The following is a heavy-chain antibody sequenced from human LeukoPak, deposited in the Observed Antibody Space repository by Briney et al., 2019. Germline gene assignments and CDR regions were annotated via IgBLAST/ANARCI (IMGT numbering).Heavy chain of an antibody. CDR2: ISGNGGAT. CDR1: GFTFSSYA. Sequence: PATSLRLSCAASGFTFSSYAMSWVRQAPGMGLEWVSTISGNGGATYYADSVKGRFTISRDNSKNTLYLQMNSLRAEDTAVYYCAKDPPSSGTTFDYWGQGTLVTVSS. V-gene: IGHV3-23*01. J-gene: IGHJ4*02. CDR3: AKDPPSSGTTFDY. D-gene: IGHD2/OR15-2a*01.